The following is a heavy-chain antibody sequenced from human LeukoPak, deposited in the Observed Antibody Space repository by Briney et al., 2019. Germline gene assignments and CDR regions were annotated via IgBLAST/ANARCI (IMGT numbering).Heavy chain of an antibody. D-gene: IGHD5-24*01. Sequence: ASVKVSCKASGYTFTNYGISWVRQAPGQGLEWMGWISAYNGNTNYAQKLQGRVIMTTDTSTSTAYMELSSLRSEDTAVYYCKMATRTGFQHWGQGTLVTVSS. CDR1: GYTFTNYG. CDR3: KMATRTGFQH. CDR2: ISAYNGNT. V-gene: IGHV1-18*01. J-gene: IGHJ1*01.